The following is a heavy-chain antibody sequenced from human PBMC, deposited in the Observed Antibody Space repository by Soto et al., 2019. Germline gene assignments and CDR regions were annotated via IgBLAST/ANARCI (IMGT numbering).Heavy chain of an antibody. J-gene: IGHJ4*02. CDR2: IKQDGSEK. V-gene: IGHV3-7*03. CDR3: ARGSGCYNY. D-gene: IGHD6-19*01. CDR1: GFTFSSFW. Sequence: EVQLVESGGGLVQPGGSLRLSCAASGFTFSSFWMNWVRQAPGKGLEWVASIKQDGSEKYYVDSVKGRFTVSRDNAKNSLYLQMNSLRAEDTAVYYCARGSGCYNYWGQGTLVTVSS.